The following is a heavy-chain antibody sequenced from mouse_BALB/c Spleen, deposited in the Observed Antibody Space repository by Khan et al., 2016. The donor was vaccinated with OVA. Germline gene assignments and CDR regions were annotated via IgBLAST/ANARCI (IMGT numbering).Heavy chain of an antibody. V-gene: IGHV1S135*01. D-gene: IGHD3-3*01. CDR2: IDPFNGGT. CDR3: ARGTFDY. CDR1: GYSFTSYY. J-gene: IGHJ3*01. Sequence: VQLKQSGPELMKPGASVNISCKASGYSFTSYYIHWVKQIHGKSLEWIGYIDPFNGGTDYNQKFKGKATLTVDKSSNTAYMHLSSLTSEDSAVYYCARGTFDYWGQGTLVTVSA.